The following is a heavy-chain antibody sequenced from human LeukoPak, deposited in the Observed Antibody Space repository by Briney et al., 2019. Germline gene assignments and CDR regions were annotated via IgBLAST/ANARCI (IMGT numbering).Heavy chain of an antibody. CDR3: AKGTASTIRGQFDY. Sequence: GGSLRLPCAASGFSFDDYAMHWVRQVPGKGLEWVSAISGDGGKTHYADSVKGRFTISRDNSKNSQSLQMNSLRTEDTAFYYCAKGTASTIRGQFDYWGQGTLVTVSS. D-gene: IGHD3-10*01. V-gene: IGHV3-43*02. CDR1: GFSFDDYA. J-gene: IGHJ4*02. CDR2: ISGDGGKT.